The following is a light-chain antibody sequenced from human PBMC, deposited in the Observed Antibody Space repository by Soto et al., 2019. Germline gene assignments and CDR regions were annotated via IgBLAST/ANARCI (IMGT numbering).Light chain of an antibody. CDR3: EHYSSYAEA. J-gene: IGKJ1*01. CDR2: DAY. CDR1: QSISSW. Sequence: RMTSSAWKRVASVGGRVPIACRASQSISSWLAWYQQKPGKAHKLLIYDAYSLESGVQSRFSGSGSGTEYTLTIRSLQPDESATYYCEHYSSYAEAFGQGTKVDIK. V-gene: IGKV1-5*01.